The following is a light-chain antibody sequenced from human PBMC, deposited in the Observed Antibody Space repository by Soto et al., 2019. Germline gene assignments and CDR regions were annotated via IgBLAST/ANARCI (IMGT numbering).Light chain of an antibody. CDR3: AAWDGSLNNVL. V-gene: IGLV1-44*01. Sequence: QSVLTQPPSASGTPGQRVTISCSGSGSSIGTNTVNWYRQLPGTAPKLLIYGNNQRPSGVPARFSGSKSGTSASLAISGLQSEDEAEDYCAAWDGSLNNVLFGGGTKLTVL. CDR1: GSSIGTNT. CDR2: GNN. J-gene: IGLJ2*01.